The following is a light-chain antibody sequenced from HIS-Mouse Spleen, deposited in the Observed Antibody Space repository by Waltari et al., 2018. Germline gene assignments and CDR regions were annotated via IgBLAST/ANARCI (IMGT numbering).Light chain of an antibody. CDR1: QSVSSN. J-gene: IGKJ1*01. CDR2: GAS. CDR3: QQYNNWPPWA. V-gene: IGKV3-15*01. Sequence: EIVMTQSPATLSVSPGERATLSCRASQSVSSNLAWYQQKPGQAPRPLIYGASTMAPGIPARFSGSGSGTEFTLTISSLQSEDFAVYYCQQYNNWPPWAFGQGTKVEIK.